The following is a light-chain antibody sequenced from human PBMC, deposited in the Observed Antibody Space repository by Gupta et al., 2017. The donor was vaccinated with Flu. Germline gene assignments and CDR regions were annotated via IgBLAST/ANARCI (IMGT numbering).Light chain of an antibody. CDR3: QQYIDNPWT. Sequence: DIVITPSPDFFAVSLGERATINRKSSQSLLYTSNKKNSVSWFQQRPGQPTNLLIYWASTRESGVPNRFSGSGSAEDSPLTISRLQAEDVAVYYCQQYIDNPWTFGQGTKVEI. J-gene: IGKJ1*01. V-gene: IGKV4-1*01. CDR2: WAS. CDR1: QSLLYTSNKKNS.